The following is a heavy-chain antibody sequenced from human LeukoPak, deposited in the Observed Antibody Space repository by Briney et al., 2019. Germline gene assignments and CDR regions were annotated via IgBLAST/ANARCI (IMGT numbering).Heavy chain of an antibody. CDR2: INSDGAYI. CDR1: GFTFSSYA. CDR3: AKDPAAGLPYYFDS. V-gene: IGHV3-23*01. J-gene: IGHJ4*02. D-gene: IGHD5-12*01. Sequence: GGSLRLSCAASGFTFSSYAMSWVRQPPGKGLEWVSTINSDGAYIYYADSVKGRFTISRDNSKDSLYLQMNTLGAEDTAIYYCAKDPAAGLPYYFDSWGQGTLVSVSS.